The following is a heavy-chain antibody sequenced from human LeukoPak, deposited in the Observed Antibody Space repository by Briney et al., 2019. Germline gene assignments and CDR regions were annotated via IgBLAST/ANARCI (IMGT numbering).Heavy chain of an antibody. CDR3: ERDLRCSGGSCYSGPPYGMDV. J-gene: IGHJ6*02. CDR1: GFTFSSYA. D-gene: IGHD2-15*01. V-gene: IGHV3-30-3*01. Sequence: GGSLRLSCAASGFTFSSYAMHWVRQAPGKGLGWVSVISYDGSNKYYADSVKGRFTISRDNSKNTLYLQMISLRAEDTAVYYCERDLRCSGGSCYSGPPYGMDVWGQGTTVTVSS. CDR2: ISYDGSNK.